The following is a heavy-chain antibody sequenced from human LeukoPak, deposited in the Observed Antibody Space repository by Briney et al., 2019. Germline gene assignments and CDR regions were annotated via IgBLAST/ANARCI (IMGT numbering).Heavy chain of an antibody. V-gene: IGHV3-33*06. Sequence: GGSLRLSCAASRFSFSVYGMHWVRQAPGKGLEWVAVIWDDGSYKYYADSVKGRFTISRDNSKNTLYLQMNSLRAEDTAVYYCAKPTRGSGGSFLIDYWGQGALVTVSS. J-gene: IGHJ4*02. CDR1: RFSFSVYG. CDR3: AKPTRGSGGSFLIDY. CDR2: IWDDGSYK. D-gene: IGHD2-15*01.